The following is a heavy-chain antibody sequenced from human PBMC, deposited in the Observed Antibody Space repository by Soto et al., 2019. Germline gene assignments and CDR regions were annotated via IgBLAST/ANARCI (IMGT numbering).Heavy chain of an antibody. Sequence: EVQLVESGGVVVQPGGSLRLSCAASGFTFDDYAMHWVRQAPGKGLEWVSLISWDGGSTYYADSVKGRFTISRDNSKNSLDLQMNSLRAEDTALYYCAKDSYYDSSGSSSYFALWGRGTLVTVSS. CDR2: ISWDGGST. CDR3: AKDSYYDSSGSSSYFAL. V-gene: IGHV3-43D*04. CDR1: GFTFDDYA. J-gene: IGHJ2*01. D-gene: IGHD3-22*01.